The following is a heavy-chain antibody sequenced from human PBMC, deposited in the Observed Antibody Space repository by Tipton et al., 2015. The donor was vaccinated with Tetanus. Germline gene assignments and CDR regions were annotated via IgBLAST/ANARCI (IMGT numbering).Heavy chain of an antibody. CDR2: ISYDGSNQ. CDR3: AKERITMIVWGHDAFDI. V-gene: IGHV3-30*18. Sequence: QVQLVQSGGGVVQPGRSLRLSCAASGFTFSSYGMHWVRQAPGKGLEWVAVISYDGSNQYYADSVKGRFTISRDNSKNTLYLQMNSLRAEDTAVYYCAKERITMIVWGHDAFDIWGQGTMVTVSS. J-gene: IGHJ3*02. CDR1: GFTFSSYG. D-gene: IGHD3-22*01.